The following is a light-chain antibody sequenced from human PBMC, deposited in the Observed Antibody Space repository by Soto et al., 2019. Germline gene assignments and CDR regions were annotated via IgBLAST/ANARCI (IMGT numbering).Light chain of an antibody. CDR1: SSNIGAGYD. J-gene: IGLJ2*01. CDR2: GNS. V-gene: IGLV1-40*01. Sequence: QAVVTQLPSVSGAPGQRVTISCTGSSSNIGAGYDVHWYQQLPGTAPKLLIYGNSNRPSGVPDRFSGSKSGTSASLAITGLQAEDGADYYCQSYDSSLSGSKVFGGGTQRTVL. CDR3: QSYDSSLSGSKV.